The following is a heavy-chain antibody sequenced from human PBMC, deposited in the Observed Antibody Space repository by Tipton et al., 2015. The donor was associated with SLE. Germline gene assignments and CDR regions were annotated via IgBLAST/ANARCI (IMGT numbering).Heavy chain of an antibody. CDR2: ISYDGSNK. V-gene: IGHV3-30-3*01. Sequence: SLRLSCAASGFTFSSYAMHWVRQAPGKGLEWVAVISYDGSNKYYADSVKGRFTISRDNSKNTLYLQMNSLRAEDTAVYYCARDQPGAAAAVDAFDIWGQGTMVTVSS. D-gene: IGHD6-13*01. J-gene: IGHJ3*02. CDR3: ARDQPGAAAAVDAFDI. CDR1: GFTFSSYA.